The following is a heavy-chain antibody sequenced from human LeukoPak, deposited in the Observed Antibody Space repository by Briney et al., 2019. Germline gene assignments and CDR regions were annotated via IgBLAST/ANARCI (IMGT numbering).Heavy chain of an antibody. V-gene: IGHV3-53*01. Sequence: GGSLRLSCAASGFTVSSTYMNWVRQVPGKGLEWVSVIYGGGTTFYADSVKGRFTVSRDNSKNTLFLQMNSLRAEDTAVYYCARALAFGGCLDPWGRGTLVTVSS. D-gene: IGHD3-16*01. CDR3: ARALAFGGCLDP. CDR1: GFTVSSTY. CDR2: IYGGGTT. J-gene: IGHJ5*02.